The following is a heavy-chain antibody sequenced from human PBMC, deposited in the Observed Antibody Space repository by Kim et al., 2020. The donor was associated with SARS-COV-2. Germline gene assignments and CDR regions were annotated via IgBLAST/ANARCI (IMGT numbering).Heavy chain of an antibody. Sequence: GGSLRLSCAASGFTFSSYGMHWVRQAPGKGLEWVAVIWYDGSNKYYADSVKGRFTISRDNSKNTLYLQMNSLRAEDTAVYYCAKDLSITMVRGVRWDGYYYYGMDVWGQGTTVTVSS. CDR2: IWYDGSNK. D-gene: IGHD3-10*01. CDR1: GFTFSSYG. CDR3: AKDLSITMVRGVRWDGYYYYGMDV. V-gene: IGHV3-33*06. J-gene: IGHJ6*02.